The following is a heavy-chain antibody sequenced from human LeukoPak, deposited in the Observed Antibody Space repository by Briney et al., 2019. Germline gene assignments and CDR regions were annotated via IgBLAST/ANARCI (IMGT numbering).Heavy chain of an antibody. CDR1: GFTFSTYS. Sequence: GGSLRLSCAASGFTFSTYSMNWVRLAPGKGLEWVSSISTSGAYIYYADSVKGRFTISRDNARNSLYLQMHSLRAEDTAVFYCAGDYGDSLYYNYGMDVGGQGTTVTV. CDR2: ISTSGAYI. J-gene: IGHJ6*02. V-gene: IGHV3-21*01. D-gene: IGHD4-17*01. CDR3: AGDYGDSLYYNYGMDV.